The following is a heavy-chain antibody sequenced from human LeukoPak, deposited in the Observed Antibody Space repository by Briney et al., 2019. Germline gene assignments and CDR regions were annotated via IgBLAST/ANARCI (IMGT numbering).Heavy chain of an antibody. CDR1: GYTFTSYD. D-gene: IGHD6-19*01. CDR3: ARAALSSGWYSRRGGFDP. CDR2: MNPNSGNT. J-gene: IGHJ5*02. V-gene: IGHV1-8*01. Sequence: ASVKVSCKASGYTFTSYDINWVRQATGQGLEWMGWMNPNSGNTGYAQKFQGRVTMTRNTSISTAYMELSSLRSEDTAVYYCARAALSSGWYSRRGGFDPWGQGTLVTVSS.